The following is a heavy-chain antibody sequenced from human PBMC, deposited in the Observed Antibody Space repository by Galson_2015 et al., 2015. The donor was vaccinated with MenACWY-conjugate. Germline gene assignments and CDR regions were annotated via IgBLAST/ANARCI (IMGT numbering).Heavy chain of an antibody. J-gene: IGHJ6*02. D-gene: IGHD1-26*01. CDR2: IDPHNSNT. Sequence: QSGAEVKKPGESLKISCKGFGYSFTNYWIGWVRQMPGRGLEWMGLIDPHNSNTRYSPSFQGQVTISAGESISTAFLQWSSLKASDTAMYYCARHPPGGRGMDVWGRGTTVTVSS. V-gene: IGHV5-51*01. CDR3: ARHPPGGRGMDV. CDR1: GYSFTNYW.